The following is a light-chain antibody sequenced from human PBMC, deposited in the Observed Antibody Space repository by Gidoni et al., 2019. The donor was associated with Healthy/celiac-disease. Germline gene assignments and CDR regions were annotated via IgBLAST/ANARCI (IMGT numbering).Light chain of an antibody. CDR3: QVWDSSSDHPV. V-gene: IGLV3-21*03. CDR1: NIGSKN. CDR2: EDS. Sequence: SYVLTQPPSVSVAPGKTARITWGGNNIGSKNVHWYQQKPGQAPVLVVYEDSHRPSVTPERFSGSNSVNTATLTISRVEAGDEADYYCQVWDSSSDHPVFGGGTKLTVL. J-gene: IGLJ2*01.